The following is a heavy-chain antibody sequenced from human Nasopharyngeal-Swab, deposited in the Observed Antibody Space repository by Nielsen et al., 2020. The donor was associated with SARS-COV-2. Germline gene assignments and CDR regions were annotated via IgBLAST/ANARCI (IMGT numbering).Heavy chain of an antibody. CDR2: IWYDGSNK. Sequence: GGSLRLSCAASGFTFSSYGMPWVRQAPGKGLEWVAVIWYDGSNKYYADSVKGRFTISRDNSKNTLYLQMNSLRAEDTAVYYCARDPMTTVSRFDYWGQGTLVTVSS. CDR1: GFTFSSYG. D-gene: IGHD4-11*01. CDR3: ARDPMTTVSRFDY. V-gene: IGHV3-33*01. J-gene: IGHJ4*02.